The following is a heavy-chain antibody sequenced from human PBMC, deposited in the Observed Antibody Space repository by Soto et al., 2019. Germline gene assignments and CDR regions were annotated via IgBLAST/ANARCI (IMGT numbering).Heavy chain of an antibody. Sequence: ASVKVSCKASGYTFTSYGISWVRQAPGQGLEWMGWISAYNGNTNYAQKLQGRVTMTTDTSTSTAYMELRSLRSDDTAVYYCARGGPKYCSGGSCYSFAFGWFDPWGQGTLVTVSS. CDR1: GYTFTSYG. CDR3: ARGGPKYCSGGSCYSFAFGWFDP. V-gene: IGHV1-18*04. D-gene: IGHD2-15*01. J-gene: IGHJ5*02. CDR2: ISAYNGNT.